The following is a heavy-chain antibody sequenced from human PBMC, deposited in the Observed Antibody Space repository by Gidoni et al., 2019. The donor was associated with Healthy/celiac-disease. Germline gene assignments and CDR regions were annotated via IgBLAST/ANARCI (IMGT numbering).Heavy chain of an antibody. CDR1: GFTFSSSS. Sequence: EVQLVESGGGWVQTGGSLRLSCAASGFTFSSSSMNSVREAPGKGLEWVSYISSSSSTIYYADSVKGRFTISRDNAKNSLYLQMNSLRAEDTAVYYCARERGGYSYGYLFRLGDYYYYGMDVWGQGTTVTVSS. V-gene: IGHV3-48*01. D-gene: IGHD5-18*01. CDR3: ARERGGYSYGYLFRLGDYYYYGMDV. CDR2: ISSSSSTI. J-gene: IGHJ6*02.